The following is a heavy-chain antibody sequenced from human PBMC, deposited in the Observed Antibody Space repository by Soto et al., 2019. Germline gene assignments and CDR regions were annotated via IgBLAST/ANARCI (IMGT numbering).Heavy chain of an antibody. J-gene: IGHJ5*02. D-gene: IGHD2-15*01. CDR1: GFTFSSYS. V-gene: IGHV3-21*01. CDR2: ISSSSSYI. Sequence: EVQLVESGGGLVKPGGSLRLSCAASGFTFSSYSMNWVRQAPGKGLEWVSSISSSSSYIYYADSVKGRFTISRDNAKNSLYLQMNSLRAEDTAVYYCARATCSGGSGHARLGGWFDPWGQGTLVTVSS. CDR3: ARATCSGGSGHARLGGWFDP.